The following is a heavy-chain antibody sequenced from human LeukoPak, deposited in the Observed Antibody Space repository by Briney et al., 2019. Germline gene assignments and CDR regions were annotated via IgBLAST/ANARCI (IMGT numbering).Heavy chain of an antibody. D-gene: IGHD2-15*01. Sequence: GASVKVSCKASGYTFTSYGISWVRQAPGQGLEWMGWISAYNGNTNYAQKLQGRVTMTTDTSTSTAYMALRSLRSDDTAVYYCARDARYCSGGSCSPFDPWGQGTLVTVSS. V-gene: IGHV1-18*01. CDR3: ARDARYCSGGSCSPFDP. CDR2: ISAYNGNT. J-gene: IGHJ5*02. CDR1: GYTFTSYG.